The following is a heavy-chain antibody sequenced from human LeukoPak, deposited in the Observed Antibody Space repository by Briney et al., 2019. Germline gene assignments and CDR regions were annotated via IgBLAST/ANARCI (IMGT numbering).Heavy chain of an antibody. CDR1: GYSISSGYY. D-gene: IGHD3-3*01. Sequence: PSETLSLTCTVSGYSISSGYYWGWIRQPPGKGLEWIGSIYHSGSTYYNPFLKSRVTISVDTSKNQFSLKLSSVTAADTAVYYCARLEHDFWSGYYTVDRYYYYYMDVWGKGTTVTVSS. CDR3: ARLEHDFWSGYYTVDRYYYYYMDV. J-gene: IGHJ6*03. V-gene: IGHV4-38-2*02. CDR2: IYHSGST.